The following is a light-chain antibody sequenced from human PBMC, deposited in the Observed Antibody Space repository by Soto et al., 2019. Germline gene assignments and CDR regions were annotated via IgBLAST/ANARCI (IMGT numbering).Light chain of an antibody. CDR3: QQYNNWPP. Sequence: IVMTQSPATLSVSPGERATLSCRASQSVSSNLSWYQQQPGQAPRLLIYGASTRATGIPARFSGSGSGTEFTLTISSLQSEDFAVYYCQQYNNWPPFGQGTRLEIK. J-gene: IGKJ5*01. CDR1: QSVSSN. CDR2: GAS. V-gene: IGKV3-15*01.